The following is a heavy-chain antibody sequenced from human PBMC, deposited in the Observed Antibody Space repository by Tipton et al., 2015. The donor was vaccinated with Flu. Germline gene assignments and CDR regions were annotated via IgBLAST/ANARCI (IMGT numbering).Heavy chain of an antibody. CDR2: TYYRSKWYN. V-gene: IGHV6-1*01. Sequence: GLVKPSQTLSLTCAISGDSVSSNSAAWNWIRQYPSRGLEWLGRTYYRSKWYNDYAVSVKSRITINPDTSKNQFSLQLNSVTPEDTAVYYCARERHFGVGMGNWFDPWGRGTLVTVSS. J-gene: IGHJ5*02. D-gene: IGHD3-3*01. CDR1: GDSVSSNSAA. CDR3: ARERHFGVGMGNWFDP.